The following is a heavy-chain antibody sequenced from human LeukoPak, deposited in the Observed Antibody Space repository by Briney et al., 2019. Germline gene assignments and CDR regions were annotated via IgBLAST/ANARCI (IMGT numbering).Heavy chain of an antibody. D-gene: IGHD6-19*01. CDR1: GGSISSYY. J-gene: IGHJ6*02. CDR3: ARHLRAVAGPGYYYGMDV. Sequence: SETLSLTCTVSGGSISSYYWSWIRQPPGKGLEWIGYIYYSGSTNYNPSLKSRVTISVDTSKNQFSLKLSSVTAADTAVYYCARHLRAVAGPGYYYGMDVWGQGTTVTVSS. CDR2: IYYSGST. V-gene: IGHV4-59*08.